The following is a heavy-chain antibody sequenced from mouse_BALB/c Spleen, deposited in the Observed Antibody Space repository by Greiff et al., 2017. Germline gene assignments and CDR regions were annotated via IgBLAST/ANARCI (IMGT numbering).Heavy chain of an antibody. CDR3: ARAVRREAWFAY. CDR1: GYAFTNYL. Sequence: QVQLQQSGAELVRPGTSVKVSCKASGYAFTNYLIEWVKQRPGQGLEWIGVINPGSGGTNYNEKFKGKATLTADKSSSTAYMQLSSLTSDDSAVYFCARAVRREAWFAYWGQGTLVTVSA. CDR2: INPGSGGT. J-gene: IGHJ3*01. D-gene: IGHD2-14*01. V-gene: IGHV1-54*01.